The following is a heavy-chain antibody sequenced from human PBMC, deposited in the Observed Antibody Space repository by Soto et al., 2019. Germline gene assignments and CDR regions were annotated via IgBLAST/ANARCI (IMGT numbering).Heavy chain of an antibody. CDR2: ISWNSGSI. CDR3: AKAMVRGVIIRAWFDP. CDR1: GFTFDDYA. Sequence: EVQLVESGGGLVQPGRSLRLSCAASGFTFDDYAMHWVRQAPGKGLEWVSGISWNSGSIGYADSVKGRFTISRDNAKNSLYLQMNSLRAEDTALYYCAKAMVRGVIIRAWFDPWGQGTPVTVSS. J-gene: IGHJ5*02. V-gene: IGHV3-9*01. D-gene: IGHD3-10*01.